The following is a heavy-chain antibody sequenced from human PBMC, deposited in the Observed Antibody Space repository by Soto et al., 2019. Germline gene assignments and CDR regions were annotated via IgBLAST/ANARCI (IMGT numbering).Heavy chain of an antibody. Sequence: GGSLRLSCAASGFTFSNYAMHWVRQAPGKGLEWVAAISYDGSHKYYAEFVKGRFTISGDNSKNTLYLQMNSLRAEDTAVYYCARDHMYSSSSYYYYYYGMDVWGQGTTVTVSS. CDR3: ARDHMYSSSSYYYYYYGMDV. D-gene: IGHD6-6*01. CDR2: ISYDGSHK. V-gene: IGHV3-30-3*01. CDR1: GFTFSNYA. J-gene: IGHJ6*02.